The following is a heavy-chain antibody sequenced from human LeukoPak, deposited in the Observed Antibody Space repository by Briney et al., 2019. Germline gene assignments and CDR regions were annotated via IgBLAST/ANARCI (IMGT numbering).Heavy chain of an antibody. CDR3: ARDHYYDGRGRFDP. CDR2: VYFDGGT. Sequence: SETLSLTCSVSGGSVTSGTNHWGWIRQPPGKGLEWIGSVYFDGGTHYNPSLQSRVTVSVDTSKNQFSLRLSSVTAADTGLYYCARDHYYDGRGRFDPWGQGTLVTVSS. J-gene: IGHJ5*02. CDR1: GGSVTSGTNH. V-gene: IGHV4-39*07. D-gene: IGHD3-16*01.